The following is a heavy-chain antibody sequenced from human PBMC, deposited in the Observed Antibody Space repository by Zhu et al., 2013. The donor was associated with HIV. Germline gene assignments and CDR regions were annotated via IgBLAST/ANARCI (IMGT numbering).Heavy chain of an antibody. CDR2: IIPIFGTA. CDR1: GGTFSSYA. J-gene: IGHJ6*03. D-gene: IGHD3-10*01. CDR3: ARGPLLWFGEPYYYYMDV. V-gene: IGHV1-69*01. Sequence: VQLVQSGAEVKKPGSSVKVSCKASGGTFSSYAISWVRQAPGQGLEWMGGIIPIFGTANYAQKFQGRVTITADESTSTAYMELSSLRSEDTAVYYCARGPLLWFGEPYYYYMDVWGQRDHGHRLL.